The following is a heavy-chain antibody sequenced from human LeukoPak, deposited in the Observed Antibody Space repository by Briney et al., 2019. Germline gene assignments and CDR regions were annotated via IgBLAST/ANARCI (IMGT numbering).Heavy chain of an antibody. CDR2: IYYSGST. V-gene: IGHV4-59*01. J-gene: IGHJ5*02. Sequence: SETLSLTCTVSGGSISSYYWSWIRQPPGKGLEWIGYIYYSGSTNYNPSLKSRVTISVDTSKNQFSLRLSSVTAADTAVYYCAREYHYDILTGYYLSDNWFDPWGQGTLVTVSS. D-gene: IGHD3-9*01. CDR1: GGSISSYY. CDR3: AREYHYDILTGYYLSDNWFDP.